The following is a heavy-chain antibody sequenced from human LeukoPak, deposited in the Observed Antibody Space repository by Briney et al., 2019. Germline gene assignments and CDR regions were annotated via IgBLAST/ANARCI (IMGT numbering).Heavy chain of an antibody. CDR3: ARELHRPAYYVSGTYALDY. CDR2: INPNSGDA. V-gene: IGHV1-2*02. J-gene: IGHJ4*02. Sequence: ASLKVSCKASGYSFTGFYIHRVRQAPGQELEWMGWINPNSGDASSAQKFQGRVTMTRDTSISTAYMELRSLKSDDTAVHYCARELHRPAYYVSGTYALDYWGQGTLVAVSS. D-gene: IGHD3-10*01. CDR1: GYSFTGFY.